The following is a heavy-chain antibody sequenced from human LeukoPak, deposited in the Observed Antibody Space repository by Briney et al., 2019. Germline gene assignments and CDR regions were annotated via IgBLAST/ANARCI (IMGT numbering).Heavy chain of an antibody. CDR2: IVVGSGNT. D-gene: IGHD3-22*01. CDR3: AANPYYYDSSGYLDY. J-gene: IGHJ4*02. CDR1: GFTFTSSA. V-gene: IGHV1-58*02. Sequence: SVKVSCKASGFTFTSSAMQWVRQARGQRLEWIEWIVVGSGNTNYAQKFQERVTITRDMSTSTAYMELSSLRSEDTAVYYCAANPYYYDSSGYLDYWGQGTLVTVSS.